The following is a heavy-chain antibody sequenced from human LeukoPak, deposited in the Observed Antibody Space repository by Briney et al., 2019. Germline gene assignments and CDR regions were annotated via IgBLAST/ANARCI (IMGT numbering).Heavy chain of an antibody. D-gene: IGHD1-1*01. CDR3: ARVRPKGRGSIRYYYYYYYMDV. CDR1: GYTFTSYD. CDR2: MNPNSGNT. V-gene: IGHV1-8*01. J-gene: IGHJ6*03. Sequence: ASVKVSCKASGYTFTSYDINWVRQATGQGLEWMGWMNPNSGNTGYAQKFQGRVTMTRNASISTAYMELSSLRSEDTAVYYCARVRPKGRGSIRYYYYYYYMDVWGKGTTVTVSS.